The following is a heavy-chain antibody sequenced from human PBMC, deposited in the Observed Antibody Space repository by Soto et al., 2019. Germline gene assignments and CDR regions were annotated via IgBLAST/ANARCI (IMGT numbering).Heavy chain of an antibody. CDR3: ARPVEMATISRSYLFY. Sequence: GASVKVFCKASGGTFSNYAINWVRQAPGQGLEWMGGIIPIFGTANYAQKFQGRVTITADESTSTAYLDLSSLRSEDTAVYYCARPVEMATISRSYLFYWGQGTLVTVSS. D-gene: IGHD5-12*01. CDR2: IIPIFGTA. CDR1: GGTFSNYA. J-gene: IGHJ4*02. V-gene: IGHV1-69*13.